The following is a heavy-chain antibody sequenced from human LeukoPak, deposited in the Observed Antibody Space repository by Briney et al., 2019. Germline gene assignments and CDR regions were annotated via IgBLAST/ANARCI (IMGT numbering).Heavy chain of an antibody. J-gene: IGHJ4*02. CDR3: AKDLGGIHYFDY. CDR1: GFTFSNHG. V-gene: IGHV3-30*18. CDR2: ISYDGSNT. Sequence: PGGSPRLSCAASGFTFSNHGMHWVRQAPGKGLEWVAIISYDGSNTYYADSVKGRFTISRDNSKNTLYLQMNSLRPEDTAVYYCAKDLGGIHYFDYWGQGTLVSVSS.